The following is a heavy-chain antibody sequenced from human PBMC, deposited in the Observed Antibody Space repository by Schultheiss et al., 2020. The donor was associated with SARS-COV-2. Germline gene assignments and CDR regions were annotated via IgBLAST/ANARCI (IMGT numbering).Heavy chain of an antibody. V-gene: IGHV5-51*01. CDR3: ASRSGVGAIDAFDI. D-gene: IGHD1-26*01. Sequence: GGSLRLSCKGSGYSFTSYWIGWVRQMPGKGLEWMGIIYPGDSDTRYSPSFQGQVTISADKSINTAYLQWSSLKASDTAVYHCASRSGVGAIDAFDIWGQGTMVTVSS. CDR2: IYPGDSDT. CDR1: GYSFTSYW. J-gene: IGHJ3*02.